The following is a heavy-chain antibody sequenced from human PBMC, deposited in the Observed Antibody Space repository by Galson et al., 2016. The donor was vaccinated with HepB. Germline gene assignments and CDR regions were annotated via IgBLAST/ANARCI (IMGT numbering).Heavy chain of an antibody. CDR1: GFIIRDYP. V-gene: IGHV3-49*04. CDR3: TRTTTPDSGSWPYFDY. Sequence: SLRLSCARSGFIIRDYPMSWVRQAPGRGLGWLSFIQTNYYRATTEYAPSVKGRFTTSRDDSKNIAYLEMNSLQVDDTAVYYRTRTTTPDSGSWPYFDYWGQGVLVTVSS. J-gene: IGHJ4*02. CDR2: IQTNYYRATT. D-gene: IGHD1-26*01.